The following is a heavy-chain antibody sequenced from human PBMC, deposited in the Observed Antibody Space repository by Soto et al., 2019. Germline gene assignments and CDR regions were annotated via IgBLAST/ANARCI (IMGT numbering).Heavy chain of an antibody. CDR2: INHSRTT. D-gene: IGHD3-10*01. CDR3: ARGGRDYYGMDV. CDR1: GGSFSGYF. Sequence: QVQLQQWGAGLLKSSETLSLTCGVYGGSFSGYFWTWIRQSPGKGLEWIGEINHSRTTNYTPSLKSRVTISVDTSKKQISLKVTSVTAADTAVYYCARGGRDYYGMDVWGQGTTVTVSS. V-gene: IGHV4-34*02. J-gene: IGHJ6*02.